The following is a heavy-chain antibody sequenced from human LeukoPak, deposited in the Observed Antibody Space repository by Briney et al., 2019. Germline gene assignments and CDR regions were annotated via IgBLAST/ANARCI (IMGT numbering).Heavy chain of an antibody. D-gene: IGHD5-18*01. V-gene: IGHV4-39*01. J-gene: IGHJ4*02. Sequence: PSETLSLTCTVSGGSISSSSYYWGWIRQPPGKGLEWIGSIYYSGSTYYNPSLKSRVTISIDTSKNQFSLKLSSVTAADTAVYYCARHGFEYNYGFLSYFDYWGQGTLVTVSS. CDR3: ARHGFEYNYGFLSYFDY. CDR2: IYYSGST. CDR1: GGSISSSSYY.